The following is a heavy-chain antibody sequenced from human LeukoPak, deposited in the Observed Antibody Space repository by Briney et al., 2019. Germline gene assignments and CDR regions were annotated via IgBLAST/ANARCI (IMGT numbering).Heavy chain of an antibody. J-gene: IGHJ4*02. CDR3: VTYYFDSSGPKKNY. Sequence: PSETLSLTCAVYGGSFGGYYWSWIRQPPGKGLEWIGEINHSGSTNYSPSLKSRVTISVDTSKKQFSLKLSSVTAADTAVYYCVTYYFDSSGPKKNYWGQGTLVTVSS. CDR2: INHSGST. V-gene: IGHV4-34*01. CDR1: GGSFGGYY. D-gene: IGHD3-22*01.